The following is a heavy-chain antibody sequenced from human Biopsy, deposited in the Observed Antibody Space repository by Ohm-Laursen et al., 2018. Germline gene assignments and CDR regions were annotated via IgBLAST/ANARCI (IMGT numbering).Heavy chain of an antibody. Sequence: LSLPCTVSGGPFTGHYWTWIRQPPGKGLEWIGHISHTGYTSYKSSLKSRVTISLDTSRKHFSLRLTSLAAADTAVYYCARGSNEYGGLYFPHWGQGTLVTVSS. D-gene: IGHD4-23*01. CDR1: GGPFTGHY. V-gene: IGHV4-59*11. CDR2: ISHTGYT. J-gene: IGHJ1*01. CDR3: ARGSNEYGGLYFPH.